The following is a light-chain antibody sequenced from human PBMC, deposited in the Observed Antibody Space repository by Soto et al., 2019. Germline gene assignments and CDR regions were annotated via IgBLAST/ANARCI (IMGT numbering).Light chain of an antibody. V-gene: IGKV3-20*01. Sequence: IVLTQSPATLSLSPGERATLSCTASQVVSIYLSWYQQKPGQTPRLLIYDASTRATDVPDRFSGSGSGADFTLSISRLEPEDFAVYYCQQYGSSPPRTFGQGTKV. J-gene: IGKJ1*01. CDR2: DAS. CDR1: QVVSIY. CDR3: QQYGSSPPRT.